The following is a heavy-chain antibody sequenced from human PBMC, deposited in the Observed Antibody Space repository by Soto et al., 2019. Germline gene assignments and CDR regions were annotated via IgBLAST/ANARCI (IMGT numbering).Heavy chain of an antibody. CDR2: ISPQGGNT. Sequence: GGSLRLSCSASGFAFSSYAMHWVRQTPGKGLEYVSAISPQGGNTYYADSVKGRFTISRDDSKNTVYLQMSSLRPDDTAVYYCVNMMIARGAFDFWGQGTLVTVSS. D-gene: IGHD2-21*01. CDR1: GFAFSSYA. CDR3: VNMMIARGAFDF. J-gene: IGHJ4*02. V-gene: IGHV3-64D*06.